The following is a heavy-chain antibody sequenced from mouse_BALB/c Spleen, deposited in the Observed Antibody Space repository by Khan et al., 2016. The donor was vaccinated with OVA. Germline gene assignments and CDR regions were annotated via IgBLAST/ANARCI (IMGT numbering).Heavy chain of an antibody. CDR1: GYTFTSYW. V-gene: IGHV1S41*01. J-gene: IGHJ4*01. CDR3: ARSKYYGSGLYAMDY. D-gene: IGHD1-1*01. Sequence: DLVKPGASVKLSCKASGYTFTSYWINWIKQRPGQGLEWIGQISPGSGSDYYNKIFTVKATLTVDTSSTTAYIQLSSLSSEDSAVYFCARSKYYGSGLYAMDYWGQGTSVTVSS. CDR2: ISPGSGSD.